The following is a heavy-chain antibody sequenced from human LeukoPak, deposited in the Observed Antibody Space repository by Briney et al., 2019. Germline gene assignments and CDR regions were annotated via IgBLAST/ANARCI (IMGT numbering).Heavy chain of an antibody. J-gene: IGHJ3*02. CDR3: ARGAAFEI. V-gene: IGHV4-59*01. CDR1: GGSISSSY. CDR2: ISYSGST. Sequence: SETLSLTCTVSGGSISSSYWSWIRQPPGKGLEWIGYISYSGSTNYNPSLQSRVTISIDTSKNRFSLKVNPVTAADTAVYYCARGAAFEIWGQGTMVSVSS.